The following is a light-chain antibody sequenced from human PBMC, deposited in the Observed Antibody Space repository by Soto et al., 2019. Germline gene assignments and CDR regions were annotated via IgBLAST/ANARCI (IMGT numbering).Light chain of an antibody. CDR1: SSNIGAGYD. CDR3: LFFDSSLSVV. J-gene: IGLJ2*01. V-gene: IGLV1-40*01. Sequence: QSVLTQPPSVSGAPGQRVTISCTWSSSNIGAGYDVHWYQQLPGRAPKLLIYGNTNRPSGVPDRFSGSKSGTSASLAITGLQAEDEADYYCLFFDSSLSVVFGGGTKVTVL. CDR2: GNT.